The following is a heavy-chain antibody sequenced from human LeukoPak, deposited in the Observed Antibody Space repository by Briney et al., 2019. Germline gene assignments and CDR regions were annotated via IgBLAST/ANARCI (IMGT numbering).Heavy chain of an antibody. D-gene: IGHD3-22*01. CDR2: ISSSSSYI. J-gene: IGHJ5*02. Sequence: GGSLRLSCAASGFTFSSYAMSWVRQAPGKGLEWVSSISSSSSYIYYADSVKGRFTISRDNSKNTLYLQMNSLRAEDTAVYYCARDPEPFSLYYYDSSGTTPTNWFDPWGQGTLVTVSS. CDR3: ARDPEPFSLYYYDSSGTTPTNWFDP. V-gene: IGHV3-23*01. CDR1: GFTFSSYA.